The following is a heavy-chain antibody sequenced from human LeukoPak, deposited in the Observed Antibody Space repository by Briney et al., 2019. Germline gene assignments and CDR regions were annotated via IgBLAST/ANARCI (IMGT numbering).Heavy chain of an antibody. CDR2: ISYDGSNK. CDR3: AKGYYDSSGLSS. D-gene: IGHD3-22*01. V-gene: IGHV3-30*18. CDR1: GFTFSSYW. J-gene: IGHJ5*02. Sequence: PGGSLRLSCAASGFTFSSYWMHWVRQAPGKGLEWVAVISYDGSNKYYADSVKGRFTISRDNSKNTLYLQMNSLRAEDTAVYYCAKGYYDSSGLSSWGQGTLVTVSS.